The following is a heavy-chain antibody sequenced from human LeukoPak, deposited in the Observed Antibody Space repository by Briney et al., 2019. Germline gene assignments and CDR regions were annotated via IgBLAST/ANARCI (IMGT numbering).Heavy chain of an antibody. CDR3: TSDLEGRSNGLYYFAH. V-gene: IGHV1-2*02. D-gene: IGHD1-1*01. CDR1: GYSFIVNY. Sequence: GASVKVSCKPAGYSFIVNYIHWERQAPGQGLEWMGWINPNSGGTNYAQKFHGRFTMTRDTSVSTAYMELSRLRSDEKALYNCTSDLEGRSNGLYYFAHWGQGTLVTVSS. CDR2: INPNSGGT. J-gene: IGHJ4*02.